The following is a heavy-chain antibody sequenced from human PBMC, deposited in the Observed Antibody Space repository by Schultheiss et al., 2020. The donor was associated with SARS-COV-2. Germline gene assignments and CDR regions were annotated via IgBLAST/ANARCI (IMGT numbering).Heavy chain of an antibody. Sequence: GGSLRLSCAASGFTFSSYAMSWVRQAPGKGLEWVSAISGSGGSTGYADSVKGRFTISRDNAKNSLYLQMNSLRAEDTAVYYCARVRSRGITGTTEAFDIWGKGTTVTVSS. CDR3: ARVRSRGITGTTEAFDI. V-gene: IGHV3-23*01. CDR1: GFTFSSYA. CDR2: ISGSGGST. J-gene: IGHJ6*04. D-gene: IGHD1-20*01.